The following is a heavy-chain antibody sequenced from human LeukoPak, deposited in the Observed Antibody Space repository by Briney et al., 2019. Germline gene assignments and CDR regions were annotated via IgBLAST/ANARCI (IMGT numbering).Heavy chain of an antibody. V-gene: IGHV4-39*01. CDR3: ARPASGYYDSNGYYSYFDS. Sequence: ASETLSLTCTVSGGSMSSSSFYWGWIRQPPGKGLEWIGSIFYRGGTYYSPSLRSRVTISLDTSKNQFSLNVTSVTAADTAVYYCARPASGYYDSNGYYSYFDSWGQGTLVTVSS. J-gene: IGHJ4*02. D-gene: IGHD3-22*01. CDR2: IFYRGGT. CDR1: GGSMSSSSFY.